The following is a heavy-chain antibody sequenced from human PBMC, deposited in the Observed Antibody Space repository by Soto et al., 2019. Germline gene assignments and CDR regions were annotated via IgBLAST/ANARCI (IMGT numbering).Heavy chain of an antibody. CDR3: ARLEGPYYKLYYFDY. D-gene: IGHD3-10*01. V-gene: IGHV5-51*01. CDR2: IYPGDSDT. J-gene: IGHJ4*02. Sequence: GESLKISCKGSGYSFTSYWIGWVRQMPGKGLEWMGIIYPGDSDTRYSPSFQGQVTISADKSISTAYLQWSSLKASDTAMYYCARLEGPYYKLYYFDYWGQGTRVTVSS. CDR1: GYSFTSYW.